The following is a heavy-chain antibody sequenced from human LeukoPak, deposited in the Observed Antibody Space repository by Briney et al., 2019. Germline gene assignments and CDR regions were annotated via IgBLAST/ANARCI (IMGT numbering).Heavy chain of an antibody. CDR2: ISGDGDST. V-gene: IGHV3-43*02. J-gene: IGHJ4*02. CDR1: GFSFDDYA. Sequence: GGSLRLSCAASGFSFDDYAMHWVRQAPGKGLEWVSLISGDGDSTYYADSVKGRFTISRDNSKDSLYLQVNSLRTEDTALYYCAKDTGITPSGISGFFDFWGQGTLVTVSS. D-gene: IGHD6-13*01. CDR3: AKDTGITPSGISGFFDF.